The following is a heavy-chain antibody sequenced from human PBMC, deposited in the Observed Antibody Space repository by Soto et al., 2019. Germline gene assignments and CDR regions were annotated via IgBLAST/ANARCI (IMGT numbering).Heavy chain of an antibody. CDR1: GGTFSSYT. D-gene: IGHD4-17*01. CDR2: IIPILGIA. V-gene: IGHV1-69*08. Sequence: QVQLVQSGAEVKKPGSSVKVSCKASGGTFSSYTISWVRQAPGQGLEWMGRIIPILGIANYAQKFQGRVTITADKSTSTAYMELSSLRSEDTAVYYCARDPVPATGTNDYWGQGTLVTVSS. CDR3: ARDPVPATGTNDY. J-gene: IGHJ4*02.